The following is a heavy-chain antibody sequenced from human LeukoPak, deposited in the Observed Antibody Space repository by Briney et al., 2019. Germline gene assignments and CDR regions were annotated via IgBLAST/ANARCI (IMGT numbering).Heavy chain of an antibody. CDR3: ARGDSVDTAMVYFDY. Sequence: PSQTLSLTCTVSGGSISSGDYYWSWIRQPPGKGLEWIGYIYYSGSTYYNPSLKSRVTISVDTSKNQFSLRLSSVTAADTAVYYCARGDSVDTAMVYFDYWGQGTLVTVSS. CDR1: GGSISSGDYY. D-gene: IGHD5-18*01. V-gene: IGHV4-30-4*08. J-gene: IGHJ4*02. CDR2: IYYSGST.